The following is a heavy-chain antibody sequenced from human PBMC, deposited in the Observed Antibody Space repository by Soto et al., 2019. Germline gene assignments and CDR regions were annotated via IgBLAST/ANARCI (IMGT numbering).Heavy chain of an antibody. D-gene: IGHD1-1*01. CDR1: GCSISSYY. CDR3: ARGEVAPWNNWFDP. J-gene: IGHJ5*02. CDR2: IYYSGST. Sequence: SETLSLTCTVSGCSISSYYWSWIRQPPGKGLEWIEYIYYSGSTNYNPSLKSRVTISVDTSKNQFSLKLSSVTAADTAVYYCARGEVAPWNNWFDPWGQGTLVTVSS. V-gene: IGHV4-59*01.